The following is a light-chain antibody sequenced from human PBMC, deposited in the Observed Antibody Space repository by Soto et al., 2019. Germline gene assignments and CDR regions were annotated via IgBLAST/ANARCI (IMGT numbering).Light chain of an antibody. V-gene: IGKV3-11*01. CDR3: QQRTKWPLIT. CDR2: DAS. CDR1: QSVSNY. J-gene: IGKJ5*01. Sequence: EIVLTQSPATLSLSPGERATLSCRASQSVSNYLVWYQQKPGQAPRLLIYDASNRATGIPARFSGSGSGTDLTLTISSLEPEDFAVYYCQQRTKWPLITFGQGTRLEIK.